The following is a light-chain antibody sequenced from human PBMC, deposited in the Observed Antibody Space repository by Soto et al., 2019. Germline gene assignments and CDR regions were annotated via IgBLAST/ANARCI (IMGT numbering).Light chain of an antibody. CDR2: AS. Sequence: PGERATLSCTASQSVSDMYLAWYQHKPGQAPRLLIYASNRSTGIPDRFSSSGSGTDFTLTINRLEPEYVAVYYCQHYDTSVIFGPGTKVEIK. CDR1: QSVSDMY. CDR3: QHYDTSVI. J-gene: IGKJ3*01. V-gene: IGKV3-20*01.